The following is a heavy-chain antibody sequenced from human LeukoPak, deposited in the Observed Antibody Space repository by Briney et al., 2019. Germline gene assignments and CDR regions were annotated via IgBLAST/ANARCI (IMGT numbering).Heavy chain of an antibody. J-gene: IGHJ4*02. D-gene: IGHD2-15*01. V-gene: IGHV4-34*01. CDR3: ARDTLDCSTGSCFSTYYFDY. CDR2: INHSGST. Sequence: SETLSLTCAVYGGSFSGYYWSWIRQPPGKGLEWIGEINHSGSTNYNPSLKSRVTISVDTSKNQFSLKLTSVTAADTAVYYCARDTLDCSTGSCFSTYYFDYWGQGTVVTVSS. CDR1: GGSFSGYY.